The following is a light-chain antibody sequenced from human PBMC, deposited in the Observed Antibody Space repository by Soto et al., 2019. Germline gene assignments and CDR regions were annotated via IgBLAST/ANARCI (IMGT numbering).Light chain of an antibody. CDR2: EVS. V-gene: IGLV2-14*01. CDR1: SSDVGGYNY. CDR3: SSYTSISTV. J-gene: IGLJ2*01. Sequence: QSALTQPASVSGSPGQSITISCTGTSSDVGGYNYVSWYQQHPGKAPKLMIYEVSNRPSGVSNRFSGSKSGNTASLTISGIQAEDVADYYCSSYTSISTVFGGGTKVTVL.